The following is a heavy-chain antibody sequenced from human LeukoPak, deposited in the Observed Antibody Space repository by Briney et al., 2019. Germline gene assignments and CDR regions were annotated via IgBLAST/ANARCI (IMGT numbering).Heavy chain of an antibody. V-gene: IGHV1-24*01. CDR3: ATAQRFDGVFGYYYYGMDV. CDR2: FDPEDGET. CDR1: GYTLTELS. Sequence: GASVKVSCKVSGYTLTELSMHWVRQAPGKGLEWMGGFDPEDGETIYAQKFQGRVTMTEDTSTDTAYMELSSLRSEDMAVYYCATAQRFDGVFGYYYYGMDVWGQGTTVTVSS. D-gene: IGHD3-10*01. J-gene: IGHJ6*02.